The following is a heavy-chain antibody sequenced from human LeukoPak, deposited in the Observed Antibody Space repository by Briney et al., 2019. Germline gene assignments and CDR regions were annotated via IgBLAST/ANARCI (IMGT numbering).Heavy chain of an antibody. Sequence: SETLSLTCTVSGGSISSYYWSWIRQPPGKGLEWIGYIYYSGSTNYNPSLKSRVTISVDTSKNQFSLKLSSVTAADTAVCYCARQSYGDYVFDYWGQGTLVTVSS. CDR1: GGSISSYY. J-gene: IGHJ4*02. D-gene: IGHD4-17*01. V-gene: IGHV4-59*08. CDR3: ARQSYGDYVFDY. CDR2: IYYSGST.